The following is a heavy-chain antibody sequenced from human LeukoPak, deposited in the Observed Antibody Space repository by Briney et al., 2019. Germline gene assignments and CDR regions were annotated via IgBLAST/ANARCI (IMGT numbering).Heavy chain of an antibody. CDR2: INHSGST. V-gene: IGHV4-34*01. D-gene: IGHD3-22*01. Sequence: SETLSLTCAVYGGSFSGYYWSWIRQPPGKGLEWIGEINHSGSTNYNPSLKSRVAISVDTSKNQFSLELSSVTAADTAVYYCARAPWLFPFDYWGQGTLVTVSS. J-gene: IGHJ4*02. CDR1: GGSFSGYY. CDR3: ARAPWLFPFDY.